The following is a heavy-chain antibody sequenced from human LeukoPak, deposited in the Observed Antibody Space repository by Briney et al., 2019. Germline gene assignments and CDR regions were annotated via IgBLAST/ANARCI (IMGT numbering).Heavy chain of an antibody. J-gene: IGHJ4*02. CDR2: ICYSGST. CDR3: AREGSSRRYFDY. CDR1: GGSISSSSYY. D-gene: IGHD6-13*01. V-gene: IGHV4-39*02. Sequence: PSETLSLTCTVSGGSISSSSYYWGWIRQPPGKGLEWIGSICYSGSTYYNPSLKSRVTISVDTSKNQFSLKLSSVTAADTAVYYCAREGSSRRYFDYWGQGTLVTVSS.